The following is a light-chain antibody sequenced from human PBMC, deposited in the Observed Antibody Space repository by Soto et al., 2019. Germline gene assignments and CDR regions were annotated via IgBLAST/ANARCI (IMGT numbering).Light chain of an antibody. CDR3: QQYYTTPLT. V-gene: IGKV4-1*01. CDR2: WAS. Sequence: IVMTHSPDSLPVSLGESATFNCNYIQSVLNRPNKKNYLAWYQQKPGQPPKLVIYWASTRESGVPDRFSGSGSGTDFTLTISSLQAEDVAVYYCQQYYTTPLTFGGGTKVDIK. CDR1: QSVLNRPNKKNY. J-gene: IGKJ4*01.